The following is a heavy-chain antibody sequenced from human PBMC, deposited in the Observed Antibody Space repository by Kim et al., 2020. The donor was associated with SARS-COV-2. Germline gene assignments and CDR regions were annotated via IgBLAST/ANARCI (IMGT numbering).Heavy chain of an antibody. CDR2: ISANTGNP. J-gene: IGHJ4*02. CDR1: GYTFSSYA. V-gene: IGHV7-4-1*02. CDR3: ARELNEPY. D-gene: IGHD1-1*01. Sequence: ASVKVSCKASGYTFSSYAMNWVRQVPGQGLEWMGWISANTGNPTYAQGFTGRFVFSLDTSVSTAYLQISSLKAEDTAVYYCARELNEPYWGQGTLVTVSS.